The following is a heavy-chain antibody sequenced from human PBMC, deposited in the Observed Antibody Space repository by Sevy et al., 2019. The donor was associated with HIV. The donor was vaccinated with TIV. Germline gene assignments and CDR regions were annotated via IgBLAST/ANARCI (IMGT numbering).Heavy chain of an antibody. J-gene: IGHJ6*02. Sequence: GESLKISCAASGFTFSSYGMHWVRQAPGKGLEWVAVISYDGSNKYYADSVKGRFTISRDNSKNTLYLQMNSLRAEDTAVYYCALSYCGGDCYTSDYYYGMDVWGQGTTVTVSS. CDR3: ALSYCGGDCYTSDYYYGMDV. CDR2: ISYDGSNK. V-gene: IGHV3-30*03. D-gene: IGHD2-21*01. CDR1: GFTFSSYG.